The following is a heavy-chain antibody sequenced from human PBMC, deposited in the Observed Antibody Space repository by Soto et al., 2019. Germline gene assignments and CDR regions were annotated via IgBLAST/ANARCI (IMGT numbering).Heavy chain of an antibody. J-gene: IGHJ5*02. CDR2: MSVYNGST. Sequence: QVQLVQSGAEVKKPGASVTISCRASGYTFSSYGISWVRQAPGEGLEWMGWMSVYNGSTNYAQKLQGRVTMTADTSTSTGYMEVRSLTSDDTAVYYCARSGKGSLWFDPWGQGTLVTVSS. CDR1: GYTFSSYG. D-gene: IGHD6-13*01. V-gene: IGHV1-18*04. CDR3: ARSGKGSLWFDP.